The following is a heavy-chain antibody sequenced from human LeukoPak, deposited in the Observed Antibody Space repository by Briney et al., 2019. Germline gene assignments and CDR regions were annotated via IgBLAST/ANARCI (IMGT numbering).Heavy chain of an antibody. CDR1: GFTFSDYY. J-gene: IGHJ4*02. CDR3: ARGGNPKAVVPAALFDY. CDR2: ISSSSSYT. V-gene: IGHV3-11*05. Sequence: GGSLRLSCAASGFTFSDYYMSWVRQAPGKGLEWVSYISSSSSYTNYADSVKGRFTISRDNAKNSLYLQMNSLRAEDTAVYYCARGGNPKAVVPAALFDYWGQGTLVTVSS. D-gene: IGHD2-2*01.